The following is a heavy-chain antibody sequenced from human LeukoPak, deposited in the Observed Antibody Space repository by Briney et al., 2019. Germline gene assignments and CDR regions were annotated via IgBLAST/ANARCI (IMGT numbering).Heavy chain of an antibody. CDR3: ARSPGYCSGGGCYSTPYFDR. V-gene: IGHV4-30-4*01. CDR2: IYYSGST. D-gene: IGHD2-15*01. CDR1: GGSISSGDYY. Sequence: PSETLSLTCTVSGGSISSGDYYWSWIRQPPGKGLEWIGYIYYSGSTYYNPSLKSRVSISADRSKNQFSLKLSSVTAADTAVYYCARSPGYCSGGGCYSTPYFDRWGQGTLVTVSS. J-gene: IGHJ4*02.